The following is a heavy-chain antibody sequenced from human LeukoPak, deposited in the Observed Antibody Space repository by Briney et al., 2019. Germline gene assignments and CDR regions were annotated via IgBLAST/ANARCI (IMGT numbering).Heavy chain of an antibody. D-gene: IGHD3-22*01. CDR3: ARVLYDSSGYYYYYYIDV. CDR1: GFTVSSNY. Sequence: GGSLRLSCAASGFTVSSNYMSWVRQAPGKGLEWVSVIYSGGSTYYADSVKGRFTISRDNSKNTLYLQMNSLRAEDTAVYYCARVLYDSSGYYYYYYIDVWGKGTTVTVSS. V-gene: IGHV3-53*01. J-gene: IGHJ6*03. CDR2: IYSGGST.